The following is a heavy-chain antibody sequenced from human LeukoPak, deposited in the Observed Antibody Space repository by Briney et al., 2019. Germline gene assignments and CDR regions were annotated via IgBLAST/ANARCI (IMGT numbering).Heavy chain of an antibody. D-gene: IGHD5-18*01. V-gene: IGHV4-39*02. CDR3: AREDRKSELTWIQQCLQH. J-gene: IGHJ1*01. Sequence: PSETLSLTCTVSGDSISSNNYYWGWIRQPPGKGLEWIGIIFYSGATYFNPSLKSRVTISVDTSKNQFSLKLTSLTAADTAVYYDAREDRKSELTWIQQCLQHWGQGTLVTVSS. CDR1: GDSISSNNYY. CDR2: IFYSGAT.